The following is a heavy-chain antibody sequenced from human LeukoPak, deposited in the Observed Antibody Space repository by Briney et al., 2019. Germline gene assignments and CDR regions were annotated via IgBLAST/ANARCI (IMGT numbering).Heavy chain of an antibody. J-gene: IGHJ5*02. D-gene: IGHD6-13*01. Sequence: GRSLRLSCAGSGFTFDDYAMHWVRQGPGKGLEWVSGISWNSGRIGYADSVKGRFTISRDNAKNSLYLQMNSLRAEDTALYYCAKADSSSWYENWFDPWGQGTLVTVSS. CDR3: AKADSSSWYENWFDP. CDR1: GFTFDDYA. V-gene: IGHV3-9*01. CDR2: ISWNSGRI.